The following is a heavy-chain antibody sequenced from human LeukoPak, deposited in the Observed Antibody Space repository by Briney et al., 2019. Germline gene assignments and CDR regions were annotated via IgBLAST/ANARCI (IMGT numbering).Heavy chain of an antibody. CDR3: ARPPQKGSGSYYIGWYWYFDL. Sequence: SHTLSPTRTVSGDSISNYYWGSIRQSPGKELGWIGYMYNRGSTIYNPSLKSRVTIAVDTSKNQFSLKLSSVTAADTAVYYCARPPQKGSGSYYIGWYWYFDLWGRGTLVTVSS. CDR1: GDSISNYY. V-gene: IGHV4-59*08. D-gene: IGHD3-10*01. CDR2: MYNRGST. J-gene: IGHJ2*01.